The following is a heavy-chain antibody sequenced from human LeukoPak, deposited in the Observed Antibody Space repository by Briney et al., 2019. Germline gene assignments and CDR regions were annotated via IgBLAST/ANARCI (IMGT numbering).Heavy chain of an antibody. Sequence: ASVKVSCKASGYTFTGYYLHWVRQAPGQGLEWMGWINPTSGGTNYAQKFQDRVTMTRDTSISTAYMELSRLRSDDTAVYYCARSPHILTGENFDYWGQGTLVTVSS. CDR2: INPTSGGT. D-gene: IGHD3-9*01. CDR1: GYTFTGYY. V-gene: IGHV1-2*02. CDR3: ARSPHILTGENFDY. J-gene: IGHJ4*02.